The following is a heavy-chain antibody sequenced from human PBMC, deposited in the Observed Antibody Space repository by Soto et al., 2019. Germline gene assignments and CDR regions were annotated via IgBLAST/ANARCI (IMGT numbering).Heavy chain of an antibody. CDR2: IYYSGRT. J-gene: IGHJ6*02. CDR3: AGEVWFGESDYYYGMDV. CDR1: GGSISSGGYY. V-gene: IGHV4-31*03. Sequence: ASETLSLTCTVSGGSISSGGYYWSWIRQHPGKGLEWIGYIYYSGRTYYNPSLKSRVTISVDTSKNQFSLKLSSVTAADTAVYYCAGEVWFGESDYYYGMDVWGQGTTVTVSS. D-gene: IGHD3-10*01.